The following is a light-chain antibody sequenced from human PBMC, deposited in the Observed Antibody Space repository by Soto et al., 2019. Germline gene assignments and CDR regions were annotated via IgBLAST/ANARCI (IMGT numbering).Light chain of an antibody. CDR3: QQYNNWPLT. Sequence: EILLTQSPGTLSLSPGDRATLSCRASQTVSNIYLVWYQQRPGQAPRLLIYEASIRASGIPDRFSGSGSGTEFTLTISSLQSEDFSVYYCQQYNNWPLTFGGGTKVDIK. CDR1: QTVSNI. CDR2: EAS. J-gene: IGKJ4*01. V-gene: IGKV3D-15*01.